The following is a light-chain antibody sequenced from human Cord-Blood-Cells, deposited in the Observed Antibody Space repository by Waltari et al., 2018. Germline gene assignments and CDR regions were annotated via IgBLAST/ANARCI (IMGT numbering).Light chain of an antibody. CDR3: QQKYSTPWT. CDR1: QSSSSY. J-gene: IGKJ1*01. Sequence: DIQMTQSPLSLPASVGDRVTITCRASQSSSSYLNWYQQKPGKAPKLLIYAASSWQSGVPSRFSVSGSETDFTRTISRLQTEDVATYYCQQKYSTPWTFGQGTNVAIK. CDR2: AAS. V-gene: IGKV1-39*01.